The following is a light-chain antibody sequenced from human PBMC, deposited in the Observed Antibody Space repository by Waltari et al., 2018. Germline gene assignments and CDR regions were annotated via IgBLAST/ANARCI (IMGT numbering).Light chain of an antibody. CDR2: QDS. CDR1: KLGDKY. Sequence: SYELTQPPSVSVSPGQTASITCSGAKLGDKYACWYQQKPGQSPVLVIYQDSKRPSGIPERFSGSNSGNTATLTISGTQAMDEAVYYCQAWDSSTVVFGGGTKLTVL. V-gene: IGLV3-1*01. J-gene: IGLJ2*01. CDR3: QAWDSSTVV.